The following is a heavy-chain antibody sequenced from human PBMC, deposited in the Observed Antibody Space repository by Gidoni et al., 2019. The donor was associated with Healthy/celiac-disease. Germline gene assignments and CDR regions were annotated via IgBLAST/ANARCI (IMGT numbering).Heavy chain of an antibody. V-gene: IGHV4-4*02. CDR2: IYHSGST. J-gene: IGHJ4*02. D-gene: IGHD3-22*01. CDR1: GGSISSSNC. Sequence: QVQLQESGPGLVKPSGTLSLTCAVSGGSISSSNCWSWVRQPPGKGLEWIGEIYHSGSTNYNPSLKSRVTISVDKSKNQFSLKLSSVTAADTAVYYCARDRSREGVVEHRTYYFDYWGQGTLVTVSS. CDR3: ARDRSREGVVEHRTYYFDY.